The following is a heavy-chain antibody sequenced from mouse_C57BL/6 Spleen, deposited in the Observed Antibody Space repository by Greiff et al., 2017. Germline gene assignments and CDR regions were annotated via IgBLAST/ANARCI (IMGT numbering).Heavy chain of an antibody. V-gene: IGHV1-7*01. D-gene: IGHD1-1*01. Sequence: QVQLQQSGAELAKPGASVKLSCKASGYTFTSYWMHWVKQRPGQGLEWIGYINPSSGYTKYNQKFKDKATLTADKSSSTAYMQLSSLTYEDSADSYCARDDSSSYCFDYWGQGTTLTVSS. CDR2: INPSSGYT. CDR1: GYTFTSYW. CDR3: ARDDSSSYCFDY. J-gene: IGHJ2*01.